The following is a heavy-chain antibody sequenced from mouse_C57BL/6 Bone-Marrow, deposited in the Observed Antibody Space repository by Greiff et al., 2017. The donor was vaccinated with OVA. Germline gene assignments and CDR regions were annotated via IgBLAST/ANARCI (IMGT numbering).Heavy chain of an antibody. J-gene: IGHJ3*01. CDR1: GFSFNTYA. D-gene: IGHD2-5*01. Sequence: EVHLVESGGGLVQPKGSLKLSCAASGFSFNTYAMNWVRQAPGKGLEWVARIRSKSNNYATYYADSVKDRFTISRDDSESMLYLQMNNLKTEDTAMYYCVRHGLSNRFAYWGQGTLVTVSA. CDR2: IRSKSNNYAT. CDR3: VRHGLSNRFAY. V-gene: IGHV10-1*01.